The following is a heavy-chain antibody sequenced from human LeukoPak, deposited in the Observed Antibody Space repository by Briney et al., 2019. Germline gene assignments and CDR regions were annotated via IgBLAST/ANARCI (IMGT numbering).Heavy chain of an antibody. CDR3: AKVNRGSVVNYFGLDS. V-gene: IGHV3-23*01. D-gene: IGHD2/OR15-2a*01. J-gene: IGHJ4*02. Sequence: PGGSLRLSCSASGFTFSTYAVHWVRQAPGKGLEWVSAVSGSGGRTFYADSVEGRFTISRDNSKNVLYLQMNSLTLEDTATYYCAKVNRGSVVNYFGLDSWGQGTLVTVSS. CDR2: VSGSGGRT. CDR1: GFTFSTYA.